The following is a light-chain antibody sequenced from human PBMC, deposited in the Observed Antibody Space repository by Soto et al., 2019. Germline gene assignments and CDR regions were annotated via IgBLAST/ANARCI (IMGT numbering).Light chain of an antibody. J-gene: IGKJ1*01. CDR2: DVS. Sequence: EIVLTQSPATLSLSPGERATLSCRASQSVSSYLAWYQKKPGQAPRLLIYDVSNTATGIPARFSGTGSGTDLTLTISSLEPEDFAVYYCQQRSNWPPWTFGQGTKVEIK. CDR3: QQRSNWPPWT. V-gene: IGKV3-11*01. CDR1: QSVSSY.